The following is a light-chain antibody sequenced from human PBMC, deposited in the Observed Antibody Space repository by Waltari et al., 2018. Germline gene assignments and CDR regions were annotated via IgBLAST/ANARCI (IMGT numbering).Light chain of an antibody. CDR1: QTLRYNN. J-gene: IGKJ1*01. CDR2: GAS. CDR3: QQYDGSPWT. Sequence: IVVTQSPDTLSLSPGEKATLSCRASQTLRYNNLAWYRQKPGQAPRPLIFGASKRPGSITQRFSGSASVTDVTLTITTLEAEDFAVYNCQQYDGSPWTFGQGTKVEI. V-gene: IGKV3-20*01.